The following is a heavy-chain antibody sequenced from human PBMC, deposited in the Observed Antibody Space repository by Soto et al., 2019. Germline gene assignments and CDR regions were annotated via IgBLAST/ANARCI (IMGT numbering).Heavy chain of an antibody. D-gene: IGHD2-15*01. CDR1: GGSFSGYY. CDR2: INHSGST. J-gene: IGHJ4*02. CDR3: ARGTLGYCSGGSCYSTTVTTFFHFDY. Sequence: SETLSLTCAVYGGSFSGYYWSWIRQPPGKGLEWIGEINHSGSTNYNPSLKSRVTISVDTSKNQFSLKLSSVTAADTAVYYCARGTLGYCSGGSCYSTTVTTFFHFDYWGQGTLVTVSS. V-gene: IGHV4-34*01.